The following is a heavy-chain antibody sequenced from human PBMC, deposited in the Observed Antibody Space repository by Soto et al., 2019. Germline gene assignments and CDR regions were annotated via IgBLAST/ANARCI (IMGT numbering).Heavy chain of an antibody. J-gene: IGHJ6*02. CDR3: ARDQRSVSRYHHCGMDV. Sequence: ASVKVSCKASGYTFTSYGISWVRQAPGQGLEWMGWISAYNGNTNYAQKLQGRVTMTTDTSTSTAYMELRSLRSDDTAVYYCARDQRSVSRYHHCGMDVWAQGTTVTVS. V-gene: IGHV1-18*01. CDR2: ISAYNGNT. CDR1: GYTFTSYG. D-gene: IGHD6-25*01.